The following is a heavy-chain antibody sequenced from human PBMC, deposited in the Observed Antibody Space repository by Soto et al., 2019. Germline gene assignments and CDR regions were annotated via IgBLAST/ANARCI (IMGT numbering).Heavy chain of an antibody. Sequence: QVQLVESGGGVVQPGRSLRLSCAASGFTFSSYGMHWVRQAPGKGLEWVAVIWYDGSNKYYADSVKGRFTISRDNSKNTLYLQMNGLRAEDTAVYYCARGWSSHNIDAYGMDVWGQGTTVTVSS. CDR2: IWYDGSNK. V-gene: IGHV3-33*01. J-gene: IGHJ6*02. D-gene: IGHD5-12*01. CDR1: GFTFSSYG. CDR3: ARGWSSHNIDAYGMDV.